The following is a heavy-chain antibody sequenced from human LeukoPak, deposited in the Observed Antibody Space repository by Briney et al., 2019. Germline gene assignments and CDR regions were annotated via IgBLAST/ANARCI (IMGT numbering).Heavy chain of an antibody. V-gene: IGHV1-18*01. Sequence: GASVKVSCKASGYTFTNYGITWVRQAPGQGLEWMGWISAYNGDTKYAQKLQGRVTMTTDTSTSTAYMELRSLRSDDTAVYYCARDPTVVTQTDGGDYWGQGTLVTVSS. CDR2: ISAYNGDT. J-gene: IGHJ4*02. D-gene: IGHD4-23*01. CDR1: GYTFTNYG. CDR3: ARDPTVVTQTDGGDY.